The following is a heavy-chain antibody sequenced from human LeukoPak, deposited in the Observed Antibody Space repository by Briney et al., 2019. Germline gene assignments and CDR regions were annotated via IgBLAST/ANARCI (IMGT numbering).Heavy chain of an antibody. V-gene: IGHV4-59*01. CDR1: GGSISSYY. D-gene: IGHD6-6*01. Sequence: SETLSLTCTVSGGSISSYYWSWIRQPPGKGLAWSGYIYYSGSTNYNPSLKSRVTISVDTSKNEFYLKLSSVPATDTAVYYCARERPYSSSSGGFDYWGQGTLVTVSS. CDR3: ARERPYSSSSGGFDY. J-gene: IGHJ4*02. CDR2: IYYSGST.